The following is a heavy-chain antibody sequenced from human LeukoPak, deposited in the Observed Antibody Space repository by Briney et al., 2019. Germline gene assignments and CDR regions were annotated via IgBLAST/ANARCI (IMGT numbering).Heavy chain of an antibody. V-gene: IGHV4-59*01. CDR1: GGSINTYY. D-gene: IGHD3-10*01. CDR2: IFHSGST. CDR3: ARGAGVDY. Sequence: SETLSLTCTVSGGSINTYYWSWIRQPPGKGLEWIGYIFHSGSTNYNPSLKSRVTMSVDTSKNQFFLKLSSVTAADTAVYYCARGAGVDYWGQGILVTVSS. J-gene: IGHJ4*02.